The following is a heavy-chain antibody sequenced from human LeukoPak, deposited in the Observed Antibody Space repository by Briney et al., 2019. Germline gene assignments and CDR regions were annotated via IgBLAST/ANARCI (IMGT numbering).Heavy chain of an antibody. CDR3: ARMDDNYDFWSGYFDSYFDY. Sequence: GASVKVSCKASGYTFTSYGISWVRQAPGQGLEWMGWISAYNGNTNYAQKFQGRVTMTRDTSISTAYMELSRLRSDDTAVYYCARMDDNYDFWSGYFDSYFDYWGQGTLVTVSS. J-gene: IGHJ4*02. CDR1: GYTFTSYG. CDR2: ISAYNGNT. V-gene: IGHV1-18*01. D-gene: IGHD3-3*01.